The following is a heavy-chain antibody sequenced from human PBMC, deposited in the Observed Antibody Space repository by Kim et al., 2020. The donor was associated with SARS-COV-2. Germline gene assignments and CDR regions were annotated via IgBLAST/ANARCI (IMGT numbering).Heavy chain of an antibody. V-gene: IGHV4-59*08. D-gene: IGHD6-6*01. J-gene: IGHJ4*02. Sequence: NPSLKGRVTISKDTSKNQFSLRLSSVTAADTAVYYCARLSYSSSSQNFDYWGQGTLVTVSS. CDR3: ARLSYSSSSQNFDY.